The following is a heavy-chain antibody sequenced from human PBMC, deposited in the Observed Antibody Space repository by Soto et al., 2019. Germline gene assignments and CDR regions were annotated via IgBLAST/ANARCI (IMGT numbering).Heavy chain of an antibody. D-gene: IGHD6-19*01. Sequence: QVQLVESGGGVVQPGRSLRLSCAASGFTFSSYAMHWVRQAPGKGLEWVAVISYDGSNKYYADSVKGRFTISRDNSKNTLYLQMNSLRAEDTAVYYCASLRYSSGWYSGIDYWGQGTLVTVSS. J-gene: IGHJ4*02. V-gene: IGHV3-30-3*01. CDR2: ISYDGSNK. CDR1: GFTFSSYA. CDR3: ASLRYSSGWYSGIDY.